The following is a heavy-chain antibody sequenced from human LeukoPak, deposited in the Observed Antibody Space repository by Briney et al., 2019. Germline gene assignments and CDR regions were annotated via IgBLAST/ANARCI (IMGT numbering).Heavy chain of an antibody. Sequence: GGSLRLSCAASGFSLRNYGVNWVRQAPGKGLEWVSGLTGSSATAYHAGSVKGRFTTSRDDSKNTVYLQMSSLRVDDTAIYYGAKMGQSQLYPRDVWGKGPRSPSPQ. CDR2: LTGSSATA. D-gene: IGHD1-1*01. CDR1: GFSLRNYG. CDR3: AKMGQSQLYPRDV. J-gene: IGHJ6*04. V-gene: IGHV3-23*01.